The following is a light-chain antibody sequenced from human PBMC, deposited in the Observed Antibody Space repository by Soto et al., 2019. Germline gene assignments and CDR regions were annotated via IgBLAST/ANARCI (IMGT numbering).Light chain of an antibody. J-gene: IGKJ4*01. CDR2: DAS. V-gene: IGKV1-33*01. CDR1: QDISNY. Sequence: DIQMTQSPSSLSASVGDRVTITCQASQDISNYLNWYQQKPGKAPKLLIYDASNLETGVPSRFSGSGSGTDFTFTISSLQPEAIETYYCQHYDNLPLTLGGGTKVDIK. CDR3: QHYDNLPLT.